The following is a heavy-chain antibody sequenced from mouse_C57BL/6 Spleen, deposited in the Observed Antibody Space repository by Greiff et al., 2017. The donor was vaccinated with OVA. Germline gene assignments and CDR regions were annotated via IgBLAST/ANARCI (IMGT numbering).Heavy chain of an antibody. Sequence: VQLQQSVAELVRPGASVKLSCTASGFTIKNTYMHWVKQRPEQGLEWIGRIDPANGNTKYAPKFQGKATITADTSSNTAYLQLSSLTSEDTAIYYCARGPGLFDYWGQGTTLTVSS. J-gene: IGHJ2*01. V-gene: IGHV14-3*01. CDR2: IDPANGNT. CDR3: ARGPGLFDY. CDR1: GFTIKNTY.